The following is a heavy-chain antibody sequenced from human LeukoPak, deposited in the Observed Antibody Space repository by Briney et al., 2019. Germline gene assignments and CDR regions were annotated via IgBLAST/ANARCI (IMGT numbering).Heavy chain of an antibody. D-gene: IGHD6-19*01. CDR1: GFTFSRYN. V-gene: IGHV3-21*06. CDR2: ISGRSSFI. Sequence: GGSLRLSCEGSGFTFSRYNMNWFRQAPGKGLERVSSISGRSSFIFYADSVKGRFTISRDNAKNSLFLQMNSLRAEDTAVYYCARDAQWLVPEGYYYYMDVWGKGTTVTVS. CDR3: ARDAQWLVPEGYYYYMDV. J-gene: IGHJ6*03.